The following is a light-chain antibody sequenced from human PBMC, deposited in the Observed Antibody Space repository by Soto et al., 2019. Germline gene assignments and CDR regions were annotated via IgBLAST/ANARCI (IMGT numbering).Light chain of an antibody. CDR3: QHGGT. CDR2: DAS. Sequence: EIVLTQSPATLSLSPGERATVSCRASQSVSNYLGWYQQKPGQAPRLLICDASNRAPGRPGGFSGSGSRTVFTLTISSLEPEDFAVDYCQHGGTFGQGTRLEIK. V-gene: IGKV3-11*01. J-gene: IGKJ5*01. CDR1: QSVSNY.